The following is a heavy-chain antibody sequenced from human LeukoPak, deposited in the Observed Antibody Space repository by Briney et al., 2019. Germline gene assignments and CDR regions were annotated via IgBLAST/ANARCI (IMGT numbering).Heavy chain of an antibody. CDR3: AKRQRITLFGVNTDYFDY. Sequence: PGGSLRLSCAASGFTFNSYAMSWVRQAPGQGLEWVSSISDSGAGTYFADSVKGRLIISRDNSKNTLYLQTSSLRADDTAVYYCAKRQRITLFGVNTDYFDYWGQGTLVTVSS. CDR2: ISDSGAGT. J-gene: IGHJ4*02. CDR1: GFTFNSYA. V-gene: IGHV3-23*01. D-gene: IGHD3-3*01.